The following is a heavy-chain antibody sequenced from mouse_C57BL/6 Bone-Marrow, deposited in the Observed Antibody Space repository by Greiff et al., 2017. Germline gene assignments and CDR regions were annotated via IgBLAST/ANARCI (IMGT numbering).Heavy chain of an antibody. V-gene: IGHV1-59*01. D-gene: IGHD2-5*01. CDR1: GYTFTSYW. CDR2: IDPSDSYT. Sequence: VQLQQPGAELVRPGTSVKLSCKASGYTFTSYWMHWVKQRPGQGLEWIGVIDPSDSYTNYNQKFKGKATLTVDTSSSTAYMQLSSLTSEDSAVYYCARRDYSNYEWYVDVWGTGTTVTVSS. CDR3: ARRDYSNYEWYVDV. J-gene: IGHJ1*03.